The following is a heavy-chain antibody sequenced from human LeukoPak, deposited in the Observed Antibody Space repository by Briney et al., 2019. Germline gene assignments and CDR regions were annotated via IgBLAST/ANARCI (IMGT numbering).Heavy chain of an antibody. CDR1: GGSISSYY. CDR2: IYYSGST. V-gene: IGHV4-59*01. Sequence: PSETLSLTCTVSGGSISSYYWNWIRQPPGKGLEWIGYIYYSGSTNYNPSLKSRVTIPVDTSKNQFSLQLRSVTAADTAVYYCAREGDFRNFDYWGQGTLVTVSS. D-gene: IGHD2-21*02. J-gene: IGHJ4*02. CDR3: AREGDFRNFDY.